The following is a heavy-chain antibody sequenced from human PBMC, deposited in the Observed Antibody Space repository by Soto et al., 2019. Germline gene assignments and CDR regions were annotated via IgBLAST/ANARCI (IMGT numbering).Heavy chain of an antibody. J-gene: IGHJ4*02. Sequence: LRLSCEVSGFTFSSYRMTWVRQAPGKGLEWLANIRQDGLEKHYEDSVKGRFTISRDNAKNSLYLEMSRLRVEDTAVYYCARGFASPGGYYFDYWGLGTPVTVSS. CDR3: ARGFASPGGYYFDY. D-gene: IGHD3-10*01. CDR2: IRQDGLEK. CDR1: GFTFSSYR. V-gene: IGHV3-7*01.